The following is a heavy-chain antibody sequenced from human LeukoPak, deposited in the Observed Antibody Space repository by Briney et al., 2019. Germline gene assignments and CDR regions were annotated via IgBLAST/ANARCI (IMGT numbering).Heavy chain of an antibody. CDR3: VRDTRSYDTSGYYHFDS. Sequence: SETLSLTCTVSGASIRSYYWNWIRQPPGKGLEWIGYVHYSGSSNYNLSLKSRVTISVDTANNQYSLILSSVTAADTAVYYCVRDTRSYDTSGYYHFDSWGQGSLVTVSS. D-gene: IGHD3-22*01. V-gene: IGHV4-59*01. CDR2: VHYSGSS. CDR1: GASIRSYY. J-gene: IGHJ4*02.